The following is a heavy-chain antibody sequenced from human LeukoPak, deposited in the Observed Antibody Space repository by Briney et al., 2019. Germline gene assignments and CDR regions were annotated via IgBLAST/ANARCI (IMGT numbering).Heavy chain of an antibody. J-gene: IGHJ4*02. CDR2: ITPTTSYI. V-gene: IGHV3-21*01. CDR1: LHGFSRFI. Sequence: GGSLRLSCAASLHGFSRFIFNWIRQAPGEGLEWVSSITPTTSYIYYADSVSGRFTITRENAKNSLYLQMNRLRAEDTAVYYCARLRRTSDSSGDYYYYDYWGQGTLVTVSS. CDR3: ARLRRTSDSSGDYYYYDY. D-gene: IGHD3-22*01.